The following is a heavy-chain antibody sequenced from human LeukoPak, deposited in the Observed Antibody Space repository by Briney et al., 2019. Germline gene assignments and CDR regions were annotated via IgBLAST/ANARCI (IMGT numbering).Heavy chain of an antibody. J-gene: IGHJ4*02. CDR1: SGSISRNTDY. Sequence: PSETLSLTCIVSSGSISRNTDYCGWIRQPPGKGLEWIGSISEAGTTLYNPSLNGRVAVSADTSKKECSLRLNSMTAADTAVYYCLRHWGGLGWYFDYWGQGILVTVSS. D-gene: IGHD6-19*01. CDR3: LRHWGGLGWYFDY. CDR2: ISEAGTT. V-gene: IGHV4-39*01.